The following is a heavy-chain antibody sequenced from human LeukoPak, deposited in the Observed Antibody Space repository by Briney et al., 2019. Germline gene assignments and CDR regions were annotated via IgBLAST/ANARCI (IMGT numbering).Heavy chain of an antibody. CDR2: IYYSGST. Sequence: SETLSLTCTVSGGSISSYYWSWIRQPPGKGLEWIGYIYYSGSTNYNPSLKSRVTISVDTSKNQFSLKLSSVTAADTAVYYCVRGGTREPYYFDYWGQGTLVTVSS. CDR3: VRGGTREPYYFDY. D-gene: IGHD1-14*01. V-gene: IGHV4-59*01. CDR1: GGSISSYY. J-gene: IGHJ4*02.